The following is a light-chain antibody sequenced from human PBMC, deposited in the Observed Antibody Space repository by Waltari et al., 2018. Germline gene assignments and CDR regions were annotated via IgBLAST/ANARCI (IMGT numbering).Light chain of an antibody. V-gene: IGKV1-6*01. CDR3: LQDYNYPRT. J-gene: IGKJ1*01. Sequence: AIQMTQSPSSLSASVGDRVTITCRASQGMRNDLGWYQQKPGKAPKHLIYAASSLQSGVPSRFSGSGSGTDFTITISSLQPEDFATYYCLQDYNYPRTFGQGTKVEIK. CDR2: AAS. CDR1: QGMRND.